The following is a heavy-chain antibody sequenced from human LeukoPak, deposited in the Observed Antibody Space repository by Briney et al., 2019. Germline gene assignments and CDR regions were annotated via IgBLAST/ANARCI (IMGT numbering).Heavy chain of an antibody. CDR1: QFTFNGSW. Sequence: PGGSLRLSCADSQFTFNGSWMNWVRQAPGKGLEWVANMDPTGSQKRYVDSVRGRFTISKDNPGASLYLDMHSLRAEDTALYFCAKFPRGFGILLIGDYYYYMDVWGKGTTVSVSS. D-gene: IGHD3-16*02. V-gene: IGHV3-7*03. J-gene: IGHJ6*03. CDR2: MDPTGSQK. CDR3: AKFPRGFGILLIGDYYYYMDV.